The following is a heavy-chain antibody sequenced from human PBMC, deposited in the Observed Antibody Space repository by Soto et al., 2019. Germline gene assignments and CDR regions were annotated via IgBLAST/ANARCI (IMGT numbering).Heavy chain of an antibody. CDR1: GGSISSGGYY. J-gene: IGHJ5*02. V-gene: IGHV4-31*03. D-gene: IGHD3-22*01. Sequence: PSETLSLTCTVSGGSISSGGYYWSWIRQHPGKGLEWIGYIYYSGSTYYNPSLKSRVTISVDTSKNQFSLKLSSVTAADTAVYYCARDGMDYYDSSGDRCPGWFDPWGQGTLVTVSS. CDR2: IYYSGST. CDR3: ARDGMDYYDSSGDRCPGWFDP.